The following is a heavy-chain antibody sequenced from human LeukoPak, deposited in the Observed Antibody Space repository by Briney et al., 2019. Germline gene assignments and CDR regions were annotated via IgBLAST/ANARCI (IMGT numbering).Heavy chain of an antibody. CDR3: ARKREGPTTGIHS. V-gene: IGHV4-39*07. D-gene: IGHD1-26*01. CDR1: GASISSTNSY. CDR2: FYSSGSS. J-gene: IGHJ4*02. Sequence: SETLSLTCTVSGASISSTNSYGGWIRQSRRAGRGVVVNFYSSGSSYYNPSLKSRVTISIDTSDKQFSLRLTSVTAADTAVYYCARKREGPTTGIHSWGQGTLVTVSS.